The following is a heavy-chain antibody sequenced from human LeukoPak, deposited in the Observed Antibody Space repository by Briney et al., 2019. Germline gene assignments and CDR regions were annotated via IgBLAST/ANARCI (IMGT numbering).Heavy chain of an antibody. Sequence: ASVKVSCKASGYTFTSYDINWVRQATGQGLEWMGWMNPNSGNTGYAQKFQGRVTITADKSTSTAYMELSSLRSEDTAVYYCARDGSGYDSWGQGTLVTVSS. CDR2: MNPNSGNT. CDR1: GYTFTSYD. CDR3: ARDGSGYDS. V-gene: IGHV1-8*01. D-gene: IGHD5-12*01. J-gene: IGHJ5*02.